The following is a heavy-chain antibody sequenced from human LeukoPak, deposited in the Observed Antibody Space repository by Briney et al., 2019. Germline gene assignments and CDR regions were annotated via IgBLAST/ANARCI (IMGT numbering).Heavy chain of an antibody. V-gene: IGHV3-23*01. D-gene: IGHD3-22*01. CDR3: AKVNYYDSSGHTPGYSWFDP. Sequence: PGGSLRLSCAASGFTFSSYAMSWVRQAPGKGLEWVSAISGSGGSTYYADSVKGRFTISRDNSKNTLYLQMNSLRAEDTAVYYCAKVNYYDSSGHTPGYSWFDPWGQGTLVTVSS. CDR2: ISGSGGST. J-gene: IGHJ5*02. CDR1: GFTFSSYA.